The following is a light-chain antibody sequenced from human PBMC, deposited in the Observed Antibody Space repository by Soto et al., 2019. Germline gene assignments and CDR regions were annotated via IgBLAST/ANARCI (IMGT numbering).Light chain of an antibody. Sequence: EIVLTQSPGTLSLSPGERATLSCRASQSVSSSYLAWYQQKPGQAPRLLMFGASSRATGIPDRFSGSGSGTDFTLTISRLEPEDFAVYYCQQYASALLAFGGGTRVDVK. J-gene: IGKJ4*01. CDR2: GAS. CDR1: QSVSSSY. V-gene: IGKV3-20*01. CDR3: QQYASALLA.